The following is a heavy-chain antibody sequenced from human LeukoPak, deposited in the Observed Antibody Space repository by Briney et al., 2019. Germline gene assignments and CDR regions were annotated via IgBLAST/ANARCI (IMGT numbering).Heavy chain of an antibody. V-gene: IGHV3-30*02. CDR2: IRYDGSNK. Sequence: GGSLRLSCAASGFTFSSYGVHWVRQAPGKGLEWVAFIRYDGSNKYYADSVKGRFTISRDNSKNTLYLQMNSLRAEDTAVYYCAKPGGYYDSSGYFDYWGQGTLVTVSS. CDR1: GFTFSSYG. J-gene: IGHJ4*02. D-gene: IGHD3-22*01. CDR3: AKPGGYYDSSGYFDY.